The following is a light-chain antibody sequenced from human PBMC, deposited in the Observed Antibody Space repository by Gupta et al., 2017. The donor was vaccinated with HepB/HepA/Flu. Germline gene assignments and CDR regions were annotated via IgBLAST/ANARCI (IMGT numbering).Light chain of an antibody. Sequence: DIQMTQSPSTLSASVGDRVTITCRASQSISSWLAWYQQKPGKAPKLQIYKASSLESAVPSRFSDSGSGTEFTLTISSLQPDDFATYYCQQYNSYPWTFGQGTKVEIK. CDR3: QQYNSYPWT. V-gene: IGKV1-5*03. CDR2: KAS. CDR1: QSISSW. J-gene: IGKJ1*01.